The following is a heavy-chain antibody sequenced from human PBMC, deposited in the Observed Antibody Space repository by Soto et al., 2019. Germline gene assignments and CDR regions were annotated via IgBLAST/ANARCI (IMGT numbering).Heavy chain of an antibody. J-gene: IGHJ6*01. CDR1: GFTFINYW. D-gene: IGHD2-21*01. CDR3: ATAGLQRALDV. Sequence: EVQLVESGGGLVQPGGSLRLSCAASGFTFINYWMYWVRQAPGKGVVWVSRVNNDGTDTTHADYVEGRFTSSRGKAENTLYPQMNNMSAEETAVHYCATAGLQRALDVW. V-gene: IGHV3-74*03. CDR2: VNNDGTDT.